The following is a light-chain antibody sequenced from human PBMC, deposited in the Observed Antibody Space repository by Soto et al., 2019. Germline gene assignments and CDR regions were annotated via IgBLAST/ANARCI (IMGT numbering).Light chain of an antibody. CDR1: SSDVGGYNY. CDR3: SSYTSSRGV. CDR2: DVS. Sequence: QSALTHPASVSGSPGQSITISCTGTSSDVGGYNYVSWYQQHPGKAPKLMIYDVSNRPSGVSNRFSGSKSGNTASLTISGLQAEDEADYYCSSYTSSRGVFGGGTKLTVL. V-gene: IGLV2-14*01. J-gene: IGLJ3*02.